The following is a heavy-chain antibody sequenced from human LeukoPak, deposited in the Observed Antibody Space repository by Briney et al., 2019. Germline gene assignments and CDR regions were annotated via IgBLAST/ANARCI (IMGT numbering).Heavy chain of an antibody. Sequence: GGSLRLSCVASGFPFSSYWMTWVRQAPGKGLEWVANIKQDGSKKSYVDSVKGRFTISRDNAKNSLYLQMNSLRAEDTAVYYCAKGSSSSRPYYFDYWGQGTLVTVSS. CDR2: IKQDGSKK. CDR1: GFPFSSYW. D-gene: IGHD6-13*01. V-gene: IGHV3-7*03. CDR3: AKGSSSSRPYYFDY. J-gene: IGHJ4*02.